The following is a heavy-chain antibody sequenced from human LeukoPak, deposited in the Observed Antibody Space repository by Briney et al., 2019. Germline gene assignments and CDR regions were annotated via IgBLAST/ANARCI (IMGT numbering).Heavy chain of an antibody. D-gene: IGHD7-27*01. CDR2: ITSSSSSM. CDR1: GFTFSIYT. V-gene: IGHV3-21*01. Sequence: GGSLRLSCVASGFTFSIYTMSWVRQAPGKGLEWVSSITSSSSSMYSADSVKGRLTISRDNAKNLLYLQMNSLRAEDTAVYYCARDLAWGGYWGQGTLVTVSS. J-gene: IGHJ4*02. CDR3: ARDLAWGGY.